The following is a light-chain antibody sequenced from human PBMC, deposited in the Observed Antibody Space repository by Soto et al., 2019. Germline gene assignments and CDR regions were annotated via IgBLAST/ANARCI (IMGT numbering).Light chain of an antibody. Sequence: EIVLTQSPGTLSGSPGERATLSCRASQSVSSTYLAWYQQKPGQPPRLLIYGASNRATGIPDRFSGSGSGTDFTLTISRLEPEDFAVYYCQQYGASPPLTFGQGTRLEMK. J-gene: IGKJ5*01. CDR3: QQYGASPPLT. CDR2: GAS. V-gene: IGKV3-20*01. CDR1: QSVSSTY.